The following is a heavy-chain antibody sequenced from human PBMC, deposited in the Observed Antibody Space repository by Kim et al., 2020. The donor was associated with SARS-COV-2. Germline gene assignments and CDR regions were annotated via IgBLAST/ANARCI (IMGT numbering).Heavy chain of an antibody. V-gene: IGHV4-31*02. Sequence: PSLRIRVTISVDTSKSQFYLKLSSVTATDTAVYYCARDMTIFGLGVAFDIWGQGTMVTVSS. J-gene: IGHJ3*02. D-gene: IGHD3-3*01. CDR3: ARDMTIFGLGVAFDI.